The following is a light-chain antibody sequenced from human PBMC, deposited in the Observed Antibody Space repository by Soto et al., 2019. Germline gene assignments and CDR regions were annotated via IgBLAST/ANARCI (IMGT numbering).Light chain of an antibody. CDR3: AAWDDSLSADV. CDR1: SSNIGSNY. Sequence: QSALTQPPSASETPGQRVTISCSGSSSNIGSNYVYWYQQLPGTAPKLLIYRNNQRPSGVPDRFSGSKSGTSASLAISGLRSEDEADYYCAAWDDSLSADVFGTGTKLTVL. CDR2: RNN. V-gene: IGLV1-47*01. J-gene: IGLJ1*01.